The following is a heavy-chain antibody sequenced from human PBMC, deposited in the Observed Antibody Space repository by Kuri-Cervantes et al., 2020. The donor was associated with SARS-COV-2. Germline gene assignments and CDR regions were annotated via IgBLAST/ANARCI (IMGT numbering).Heavy chain of an antibody. CDR2: IKQDGSEK. CDR3: ARAVLGVVAYFDY. CDR1: GFTFSSYW. J-gene: IGHJ4*02. Sequence: GGSLRLSCAASGFTFSSYWMSWVRQAPGKGLEWVANIKQDGSEKYYVDSVKGRFTISRDNAKNSLYLQMNSLRAEDTAVYYCARAVLGVVAYFDYWGQGTPVTVSS. V-gene: IGHV3-7*04. D-gene: IGHD3-3*01.